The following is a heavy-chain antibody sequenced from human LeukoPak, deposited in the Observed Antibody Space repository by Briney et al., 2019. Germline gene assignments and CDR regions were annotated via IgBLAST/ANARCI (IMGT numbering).Heavy chain of an antibody. D-gene: IGHD6-13*01. CDR3: AKGISAGIYYGMDV. CDR2: ISGSGASL. Sequence: GGSLRLSCAASGFTFTNYVMHWVRRAPGKGLEWVSGISGSGASLYSADSVKGRFTISRDNSKSTLYLQMNSLRAEDTAIYYCAKGISAGIYYGMDVWGQGTTVTVSS. V-gene: IGHV3-23*01. J-gene: IGHJ6*02. CDR1: GFTFTNYV.